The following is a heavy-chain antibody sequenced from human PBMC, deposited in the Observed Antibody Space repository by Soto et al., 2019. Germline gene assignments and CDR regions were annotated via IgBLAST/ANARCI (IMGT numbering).Heavy chain of an antibody. J-gene: IGHJ3*02. D-gene: IGHD3-3*01. CDR3: AKGTYYDFWSGYYPAGAFDI. CDR2: ISGSGGST. Sequence: EVQLLESGGGLVQPGGSLRLSCAASGFTFSSYAMSWVRQAPGKGLEWVSAISGSGGSTYYADSVKGRFTISRDNSKNTLYLQMNSLRAEDTAVYYCAKGTYYDFWSGYYPAGAFDIWGQVTMVTVSS. CDR1: GFTFSSYA. V-gene: IGHV3-23*01.